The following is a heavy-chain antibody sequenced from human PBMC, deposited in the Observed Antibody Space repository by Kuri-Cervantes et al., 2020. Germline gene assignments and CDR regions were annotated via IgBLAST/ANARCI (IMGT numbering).Heavy chain of an antibody. CDR1: GFTFNGYS. Sequence: GESLKISCAASGFTFNGYSMNWVRQAPGKGLEWVSYITSSSSTIYYADSVKGRFTISRDNAKNSLYLQMNSLRDEDTAVYYCARGIVSGSYGEFDPWGQGTLVTVSS. D-gene: IGHD1-26*01. J-gene: IGHJ5*02. CDR2: ITSSSSTI. V-gene: IGHV3-48*02. CDR3: ARGIVSGSYGEFDP.